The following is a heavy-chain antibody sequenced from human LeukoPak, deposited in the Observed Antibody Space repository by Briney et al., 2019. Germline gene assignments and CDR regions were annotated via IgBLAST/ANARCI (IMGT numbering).Heavy chain of an antibody. J-gene: IGHJ4*02. V-gene: IGHV3-21*01. CDR1: GFTFSSYS. Sequence: GSLRLSCAASGFTFSSYSMNWVRQAPGKGLEWVSSISSSSSYIYYEDSVKGRFTISRDNAKNSLYLQMNSLRAEDTAVYYCAREEEGYYYGSGSYYAVEDYWGQGTLVTVSS. CDR2: ISSSSSYI. D-gene: IGHD3-10*01. CDR3: AREEEGYYYGSGSYYAVEDY.